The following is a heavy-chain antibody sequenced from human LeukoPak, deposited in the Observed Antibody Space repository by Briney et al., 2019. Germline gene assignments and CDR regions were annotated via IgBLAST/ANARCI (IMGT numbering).Heavy chain of an antibody. D-gene: IGHD3-16*01. CDR1: GGSINNFF. CDR2: VDHSGNT. Sequence: SETLSLTCTVSGGSINNFFWNWVRQSPGKGLEWIGYVDHSGNTKYNPSLWGRVTMFVDTSNNQFSLRLTSLTAADTAVYYCARERLRLVGVPWFDPWGQGTLVTVSS. V-gene: IGHV4-59*12. CDR3: ARERLRLVGVPWFDP. J-gene: IGHJ5*02.